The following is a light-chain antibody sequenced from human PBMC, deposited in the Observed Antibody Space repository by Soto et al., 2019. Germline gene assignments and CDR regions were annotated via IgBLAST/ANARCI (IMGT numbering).Light chain of an antibody. CDR3: ASWDDSLNGRV. CDR2: DNS. CDR1: SSNIGRNY. V-gene: IGLV1-51*01. J-gene: IGLJ3*02. Sequence: QSGLTQPPSVSAAPGEKVTISCSGGSSNIGRNYVSWYQQLPGTAPKLLIYDNSKRPSGIPDRFSGSKSGTSATLGISGLQSDDEADYYCASWDDSLNGRVFGGGTKVTVL.